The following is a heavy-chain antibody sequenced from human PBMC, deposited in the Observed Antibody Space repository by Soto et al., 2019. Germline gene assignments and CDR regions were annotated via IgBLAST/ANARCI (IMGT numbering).Heavy chain of an antibody. Sequence: QVQLVQSGAEVKKPGSSVKVSCKASGGTFSSYAISWVRQAPGQGLEWMGGIIPIFGTANYAQKFQGRVTITADKSTSTAYMERIIMRSEDTVVSYCASQRGGITFGGVIWGQGTLVTFSS. J-gene: IGHJ4*02. CDR2: IIPIFGTA. CDR1: GGTFSSYA. D-gene: IGHD3-16*01. V-gene: IGHV1-69*06. CDR3: ASQRGGITFGGVI.